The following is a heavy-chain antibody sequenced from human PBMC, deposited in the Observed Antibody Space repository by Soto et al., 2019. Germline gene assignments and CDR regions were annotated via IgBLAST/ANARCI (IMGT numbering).Heavy chain of an antibody. CDR3: ARALRGSYSVAHRY. V-gene: IGHV1-18*01. D-gene: IGHD1-26*01. CDR2: ISAYNGNT. J-gene: IGHJ4*02. Sequence: ASVKVSCKASGYTFTSYGISWVRQAPGQGLEWMGWISAYNGNTNYAQKLQGRVTMTTDTSTSTAYMELRSLRSDDTAVYYCARALRGSYSVAHRYWGQGTLVTVSS. CDR1: GYTFTSYG.